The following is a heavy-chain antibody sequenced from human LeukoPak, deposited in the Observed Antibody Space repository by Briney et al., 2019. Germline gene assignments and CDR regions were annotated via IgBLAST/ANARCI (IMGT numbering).Heavy chain of an antibody. V-gene: IGHV3-23*01. J-gene: IGHJ4*02. CDR1: GFTFSSYA. CDR3: ARVTRYYFDY. CDR2: ISGNGGRT. Sequence: GGSLRLSCAASGFTFSSYAMSWVRQAPGKGLEWVSTISGNGGRTYYADSVKGRFTISRDNSQNTLYLQMNSLRAEDTAVYYCARVTRYYFDYWGQGTLVTVSS.